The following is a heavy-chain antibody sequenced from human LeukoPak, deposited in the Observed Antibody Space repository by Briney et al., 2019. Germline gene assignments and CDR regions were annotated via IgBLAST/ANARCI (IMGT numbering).Heavy chain of an antibody. CDR2: INPNSGGT. J-gene: IGHJ3*02. D-gene: IGHD6-19*01. CDR3: ARQNRQWLPTPYDAFDI. Sequence: GASVKVSCKASGYTFTGYYMHWVRQAPGQGLEWMGWINPNSGGTNYAQKFQGRVTMTRDTSISTAYMELSRLRSDDTAVYYCARQNRQWLPTPYDAFDIWGQGTMVTVSS. V-gene: IGHV1-2*02. CDR1: GYTFTGYY.